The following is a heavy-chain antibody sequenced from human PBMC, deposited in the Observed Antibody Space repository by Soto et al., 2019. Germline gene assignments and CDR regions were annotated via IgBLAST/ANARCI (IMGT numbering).Heavy chain of an antibody. CDR1: GFTFSSYA. CDR3: AKALRIAVAGTGYYFDY. D-gene: IGHD6-19*01. CDR2: ISGSGGST. V-gene: IGHV3-23*01. J-gene: IGHJ4*02. Sequence: VSLRLSCAASGFTFSSYAMSWVRQAPGKGLEWVSAISGSGGSTYYADSVKGRFTISRDNSKNTLYLQMNSLRAEDTAVYYCAKALRIAVAGTGYYFDYWGQGTLVTVSS.